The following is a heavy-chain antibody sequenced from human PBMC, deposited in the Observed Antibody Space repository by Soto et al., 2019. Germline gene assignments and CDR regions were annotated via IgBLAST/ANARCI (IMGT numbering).Heavy chain of an antibody. J-gene: IGHJ4*02. CDR1: GFTFSSYG. D-gene: IGHD2-2*01. Sequence: GGSLRLSCAASGFTFSSYGMHWVRQAPGKGLEWVAVISYDGSNKYYADSVKGRFTISRDNSKNTLYLQMNSLRAEDTAVYYCAKDNLQSSSWGPVDYWGQGTLVTVSS. V-gene: IGHV3-30*18. CDR3: AKDNLQSSSWGPVDY. CDR2: ISYDGSNK.